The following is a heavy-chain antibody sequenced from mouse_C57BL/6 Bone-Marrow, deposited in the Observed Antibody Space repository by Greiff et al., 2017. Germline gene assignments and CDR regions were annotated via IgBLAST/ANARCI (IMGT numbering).Heavy chain of an antibody. V-gene: IGHV1-69*01. CDR2: LDPSDSYT. CDR1: GYTFTSYW. J-gene: IGHJ4*01. D-gene: IGHD2-3*01. Sequence: VQLQQSGAELVMPGASVKLSCKASGYTFTSYWMHWVKQRPGQGLEWIRELDPSDSYTNYNQKFKGKSTLTVDKSSSTAYMQLSSLTSEDSAVYYCARGGWLLLYYAMDYWGQGTSVTVSS. CDR3: ARGGWLLLYYAMDY.